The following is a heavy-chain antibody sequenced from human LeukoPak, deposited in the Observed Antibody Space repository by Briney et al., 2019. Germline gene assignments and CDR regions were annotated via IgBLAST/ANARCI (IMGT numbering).Heavy chain of an antibody. J-gene: IGHJ4*02. V-gene: IGHV3-9*01. CDR1: GFTFEDYA. CDR2: IIRNSDAI. Sequence: PGGSLRLSCAASGFTFEDYAMHWVRQPPAKGLEWVSGIIRNSDAIGYADSVRGRFTISRDNARNSLYLQMNSLRVEDTAVYYWAKHRSLGGPILTGHFDCWGQGTLVTVSS. D-gene: IGHD3-9*01. CDR3: AKHRSLGGPILTGHFDC.